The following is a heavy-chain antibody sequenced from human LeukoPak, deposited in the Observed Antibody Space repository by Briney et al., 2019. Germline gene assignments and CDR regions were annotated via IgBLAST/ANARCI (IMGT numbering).Heavy chain of an antibody. CDR1: GGSISAITSF. J-gene: IGHJ4*02. V-gene: IGHV4-39*01. Sequence: PSQTLSLTCTVSGGSISAITSFWDWIRQPPGEGLEWIGTVYHTGTTYYNPSLRSRVTMSADTSKNRFALKVSSVTAADTALYYCARHQFYGSGSYYFDYWGQGTLVTVSS. CDR2: VYHTGTT. D-gene: IGHD3-10*01. CDR3: ARHQFYGSGSYYFDY.